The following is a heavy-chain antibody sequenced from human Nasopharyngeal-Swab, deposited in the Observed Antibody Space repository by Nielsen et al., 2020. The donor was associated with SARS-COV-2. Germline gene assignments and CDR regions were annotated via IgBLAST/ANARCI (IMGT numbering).Heavy chain of an antibody. CDR3: ARVAPLAGSSGYYYYGMDV. V-gene: IGHV3-33*01. J-gene: IGHJ6*02. D-gene: IGHD3-22*01. CDR2: IWYDGSNK. Sequence: GRQAPGKGLEWGAVIWYDGSNKYYADSVKGRFTISRDNSKNTLYLQMNSLRAEDTAVYYCARVAPLAGSSGYYYYGMDVWGQGTTVTVSS.